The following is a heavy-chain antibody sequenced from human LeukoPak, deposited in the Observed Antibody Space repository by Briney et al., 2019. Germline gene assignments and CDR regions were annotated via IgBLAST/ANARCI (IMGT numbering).Heavy chain of an antibody. CDR2: INPTGGST. CDR3: ARAGYDSSGYYSH. Sequence: ASVKVSCKASGYIFTSYYMHWLRQAPGQGLEWVGLINPTGGSTTYAQNFQGRVTMTRDTSTTTVYMEASSLRSEDTAVYYCARAGYDSSGYYSHWGQGTLVTVSS. D-gene: IGHD3-22*01. CDR1: GYIFTSYY. V-gene: IGHV1-46*01. J-gene: IGHJ4*02.